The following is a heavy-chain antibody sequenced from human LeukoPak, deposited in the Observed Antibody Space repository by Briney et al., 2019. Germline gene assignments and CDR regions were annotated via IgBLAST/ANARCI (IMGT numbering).Heavy chain of an antibody. CDR3: AKGLWDILVVPDAPFDY. CDR1: GFTFSSYA. J-gene: IGHJ4*02. CDR2: ISGSGGST. Sequence: GGSLRLSCAASGFTFSSYAMSWVRQAPGKGLEWVSAISGSGGSTYYADSLKGRFTISRDNSKNTLYLQMNSLRAEDTAVYYCAKGLWDILVVPDAPFDYWGQGTLVTVSS. D-gene: IGHD2-2*01. V-gene: IGHV3-23*01.